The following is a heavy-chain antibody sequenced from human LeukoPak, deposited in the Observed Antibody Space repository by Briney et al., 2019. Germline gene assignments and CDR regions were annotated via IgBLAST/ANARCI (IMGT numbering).Heavy chain of an antibody. CDR2: IYYSGST. Sequence: SETLSLTCTVSGGSISSYYWSWIRQPPGKGLEWIGYIYYSGSTNYNPSLKSRVTISVDRSKNQFSLKLSSVTAADTAVYYCARGFYCSSTSCHKAFDIWGQGTMVTVSS. D-gene: IGHD2-2*02. CDR1: GGSISSYY. V-gene: IGHV4-59*12. J-gene: IGHJ3*02. CDR3: ARGFYCSSTSCHKAFDI.